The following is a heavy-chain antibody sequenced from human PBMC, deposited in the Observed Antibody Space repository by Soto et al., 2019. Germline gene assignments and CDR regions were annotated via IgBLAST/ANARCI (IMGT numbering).Heavy chain of an antibody. CDR1: GFTVSSNY. CDR3: AGAVGGTYKFDY. CDR2: IYSGGST. D-gene: IGHD1-26*01. Sequence: GSLRLSCAASGFTVSSNYLSWVRPAPGKGLEWVSVIYSGGSTYYADSVKGRFTISRHNSKNTPYLQMNSLRAEDTAVYYCAGAVGGTYKFDYWGQGTLVTVSS. V-gene: IGHV3-53*04. J-gene: IGHJ4*02.